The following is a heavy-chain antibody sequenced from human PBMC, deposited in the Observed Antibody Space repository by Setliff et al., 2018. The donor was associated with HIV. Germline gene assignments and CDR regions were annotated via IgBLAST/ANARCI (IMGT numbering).Heavy chain of an antibody. J-gene: IGHJ4*02. CDR3: ARGGRKDLADN. V-gene: IGHV1-18*01. CDR1: GYSFARYG. CDR2: MNPNIDNT. Sequence: ASVKVSCKASGYSFARYGLSWVRQAPGQGLEWMGWMNPNIDNTGYAQKFQGRVTMTTDTSSSTAYLDLRSLRSDDTALFYCARGGRKDLADNWGQGTLVTVSS. D-gene: IGHD3-16*01.